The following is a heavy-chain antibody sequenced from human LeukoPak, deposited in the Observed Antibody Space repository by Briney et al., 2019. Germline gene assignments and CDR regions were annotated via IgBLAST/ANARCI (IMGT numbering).Heavy chain of an antibody. CDR2: IYSGSNI. J-gene: IGHJ4*02. CDR1: GFTVSSTY. V-gene: IGHV3-53*01. D-gene: IGHD2-21*02. Sequence: GGSLRLSCAASGFTVSSTYMSWVRQAPGKGLEWVSVIYSGSNIYYIESVKGRFTISRDTSKNTLYLQMNSLRAEDTAVYYCARTPMVTSRYFDYWGQGTLVTVSS. CDR3: ARTPMVTSRYFDY.